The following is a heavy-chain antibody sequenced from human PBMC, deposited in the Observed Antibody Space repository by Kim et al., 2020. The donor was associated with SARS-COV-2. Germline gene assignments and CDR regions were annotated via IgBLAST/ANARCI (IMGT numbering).Heavy chain of an antibody. V-gene: IGHV7-4-1*02. Sequence: QGFTGRFVFSLDTSVSTAYLQISSLKAEDTAVYYCARGRDLEWPPYYFDYWGQGTLVTVSS. J-gene: IGHJ4*02. D-gene: IGHD3-3*01. CDR3: ARGRDLEWPPYYFDY.